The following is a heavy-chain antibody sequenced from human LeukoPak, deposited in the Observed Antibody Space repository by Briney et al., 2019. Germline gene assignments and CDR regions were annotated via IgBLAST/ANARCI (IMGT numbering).Heavy chain of an antibody. J-gene: IGHJ4*02. D-gene: IGHD3-9*01. V-gene: IGHV1-46*01. CDR1: GYTSTSYY. CDR2: INPSGGST. Sequence: GASVKVSCKASGYTSTSYYMHWVRQAPGQGLEWMGIINPSGGSTSYAQKFQGRVTMTRDTSTSTVYMELSSLRSEDTAVYYCARVLTYYDILTGYSTYYFDYWGQGTLVTVSS. CDR3: ARVLTYYDILTGYSTYYFDY.